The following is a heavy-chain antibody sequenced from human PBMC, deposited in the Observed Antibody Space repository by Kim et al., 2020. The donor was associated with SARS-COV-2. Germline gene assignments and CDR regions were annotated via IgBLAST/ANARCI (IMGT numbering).Heavy chain of an antibody. J-gene: IGHJ4*02. CDR2: INPSGGST. V-gene: IGHV1-46*01. D-gene: IGHD4-17*01. CDR1: GYTFTSYY. CDR3: ARDPNPLMATVTTEVGNFDY. Sequence: ASVKVSCKASGYTFTSYYMHWVRQAPGQGLEWMGIINPSGGSTSYAQKFQGRVTMTRDTSTSTVYMELSSLRSEDTAVYYCARDPNPLMATVTTEVGNFDYWGQGTLVTVSS.